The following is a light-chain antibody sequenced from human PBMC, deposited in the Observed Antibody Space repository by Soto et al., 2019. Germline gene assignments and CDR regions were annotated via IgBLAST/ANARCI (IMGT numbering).Light chain of an antibody. V-gene: IGKV3-20*01. CDR3: QQYGGSPIT. J-gene: IGKJ5*01. CDR1: QSGTTSP. CDR2: GAS. Sequence: IVGMKSADSLSECHGERVTLSCMASQSGTTSPASYQHKPGQAPRLLMSGASSRASGVPVRFSGSGSGTDFTLTMSILEPEAFALYSCQQYGGSPITFGLGTRIEI.